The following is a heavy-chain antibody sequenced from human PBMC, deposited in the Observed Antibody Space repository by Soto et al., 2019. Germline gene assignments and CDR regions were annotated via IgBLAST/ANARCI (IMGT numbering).Heavy chain of an antibody. D-gene: IGHD3-9*01. CDR2: ISSSCSTI. J-gene: IGHJ4*02. CDR1: GFTFSDYY. Sequence: GGSLRLSCAASGFTFSDYYMSWIRQAPGKGLEWVSYISSSCSTIYYADSVKGRFTISRDNAKNSLFLQMNSLRAEDTAVYYCARGDDILTGYYHYWGQGTLVTVSS. CDR3: ARGDDILTGYYHY. V-gene: IGHV3-11*01.